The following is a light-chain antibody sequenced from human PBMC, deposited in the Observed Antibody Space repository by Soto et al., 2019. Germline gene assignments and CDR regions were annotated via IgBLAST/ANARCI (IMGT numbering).Light chain of an antibody. CDR1: QDIKNY. Sequence: DIQMTQSPSSLSASVGDRVTITCQASQDIKNYLNWYQQKSGKAPKLLIYDASDLETGVPSRFSGSGSGTDFTFTINSLQPEDIATYYCQQYDNLPLTFGEGTKV. CDR2: DAS. J-gene: IGKJ4*01. CDR3: QQYDNLPLT. V-gene: IGKV1-33*01.